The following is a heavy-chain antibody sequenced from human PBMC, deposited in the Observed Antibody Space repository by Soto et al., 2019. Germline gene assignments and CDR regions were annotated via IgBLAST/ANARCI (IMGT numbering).Heavy chain of an antibody. CDR3: ARRWLERRPDAFDI. J-gene: IGHJ3*02. Sequence: HPGGSLRLSCAASGFTFSSYAMSWVTSSSYALSWVRQAPGKGLEWVSTISGSGDSTYYADSVKGRFTISRDNSENTLYLQMNSLRAEDSAIYYCARRWLERRPDAFDIWGQGTLVTVSS. V-gene: IGHV3-23*01. CDR1: GFTFSSYAMSWVTSSSYA. CDR2: ISGSGDST. D-gene: IGHD1-1*01.